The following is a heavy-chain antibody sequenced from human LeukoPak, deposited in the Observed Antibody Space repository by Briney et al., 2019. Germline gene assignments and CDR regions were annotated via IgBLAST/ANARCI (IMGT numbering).Heavy chain of an antibody. J-gene: IGHJ4*02. V-gene: IGHV1-18*01. CDR1: GYTFTSYG. D-gene: IGHD3-3*01. Sequence: ASVKVSCTASGYTFTSYGISWVRQAPGQGLEWIGWISAYNGNTNYAQKLQGRVTMTTDTSTSTAYMELRSLRSDDTAVYYCARAITIFGVVNKFDYWGQGTLVTVSS. CDR3: ARAITIFGVVNKFDY. CDR2: ISAYNGNT.